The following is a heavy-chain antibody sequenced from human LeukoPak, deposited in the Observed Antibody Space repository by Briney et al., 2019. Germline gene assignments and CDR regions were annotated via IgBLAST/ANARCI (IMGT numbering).Heavy chain of an antibody. Sequence: SETLSLTCAVYGGSFSGYYWSWIRQPPGKGLEWIGEINHSGSTNYNPSLKSRVTISVDTSKNQFSLKLSSVTAADTAVYYCARGQTSTMNLYSNAFDIWGQGTMVTVSS. CDR2: INHSGST. CDR1: GGSFSGYY. CDR3: ARGQTSTMNLYSNAFDI. J-gene: IGHJ3*02. D-gene: IGHD5-24*01. V-gene: IGHV4-34*01.